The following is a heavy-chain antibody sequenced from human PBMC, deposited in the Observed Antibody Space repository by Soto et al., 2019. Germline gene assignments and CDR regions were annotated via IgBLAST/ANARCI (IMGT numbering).Heavy chain of an antibody. CDR3: ARDQSRAGTKLGRYYYYGMDV. J-gene: IGHJ6*02. CDR2: IWYDGSNK. V-gene: IGHV3-33*01. Sequence: GGSLRLSCAASGFTFSSYGMHWVRQAPGKGLEWVAVIWYDGSNKYYADSVKGRFTISRDNSKNTLYLQMNSLRAEDTAVYYCARDQSRAGTKLGRYYYYGMDVWGQGTTVTVSS. D-gene: IGHD6-19*01. CDR1: GFTFSSYG.